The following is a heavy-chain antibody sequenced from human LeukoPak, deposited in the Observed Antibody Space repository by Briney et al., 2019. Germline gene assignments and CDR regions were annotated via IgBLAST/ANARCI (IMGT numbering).Heavy chain of an antibody. CDR2: ISISSSTI. CDR3: AREGYCSGSTCPDY. J-gene: IGHJ4*02. Sequence: GGSLRLSCAVSGFTFSSHNMNWVRPAPGKGLEWVSYISISSSTIYYADSVKGRFTISRDNAKNSLYLQMSRLRAEDTAVYYCAREGYCSGSTCPDYWGQGTLVTVSS. V-gene: IGHV3-48*01. D-gene: IGHD2-15*01. CDR1: GFTFSSHN.